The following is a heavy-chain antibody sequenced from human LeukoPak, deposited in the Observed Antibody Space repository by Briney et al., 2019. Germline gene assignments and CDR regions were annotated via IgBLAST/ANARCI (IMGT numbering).Heavy chain of an antibody. Sequence: SETLSLTCTVSGGSISSSSYYWGWIRQPPGKGLEWSGSIYYSGSTYYNPSLKRRVTISVDTSNKHFSLKVSSVTDADTAVYYCARGGVATISIFDYWGQGTLVTVSS. V-gene: IGHV4-39*02. CDR3: ARGGVATISIFDY. CDR2: IYYSGST. D-gene: IGHD5-12*01. J-gene: IGHJ4*02. CDR1: GGSISSSSYY.